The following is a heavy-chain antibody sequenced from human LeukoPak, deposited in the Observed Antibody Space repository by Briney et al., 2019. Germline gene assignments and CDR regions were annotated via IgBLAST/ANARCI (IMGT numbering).Heavy chain of an antibody. V-gene: IGHV4-59*06. Sequence: RASETLSLTCAVYGGSFSGYYWSWIRQPPGKGLEWIGYIYYSGSTYYNPSLKSRVTISVDTSKNQFSLKLSSVTAADTAVYYCARIPRVWLVGVYYFDYWGQGTLVTVSS. CDR1: GGSFSGYY. D-gene: IGHD6-19*01. CDR3: ARIPRVWLVGVYYFDY. CDR2: IYYSGST. J-gene: IGHJ4*02.